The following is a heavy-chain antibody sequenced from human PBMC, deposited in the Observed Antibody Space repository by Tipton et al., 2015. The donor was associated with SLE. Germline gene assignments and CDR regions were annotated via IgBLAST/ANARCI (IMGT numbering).Heavy chain of an antibody. V-gene: IGHV4-34*01. CDR1: GGSFSGYY. Sequence: TLSLTCAVYGGSFSGYYWSWIRQPPGKGLEWIGEINHSGSTNYNPSLKSRVTISVDMSKNQFSLKLSSVTAADTAVYYCARALYDFWSGYYGAYYYYGMDVWGQGTTVTVSS. D-gene: IGHD3-3*01. CDR2: INHSGST. CDR3: ARALYDFWSGYYGAYYYYGMDV. J-gene: IGHJ6*02.